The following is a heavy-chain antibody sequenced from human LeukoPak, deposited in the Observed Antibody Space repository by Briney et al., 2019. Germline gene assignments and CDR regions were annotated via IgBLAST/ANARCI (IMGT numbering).Heavy chain of an antibody. Sequence: SETLSLTCNVSGGSISNYYWSWIRQPAGKGLELIGRIYTSGSTNYNPSLKSRVTMSVDTSKNQFALKLSSVTAADTAVYYCARSRCSSISCASRGAFDIWGQGTLVTVSS. D-gene: IGHD2-2*01. CDR3: ARSRCSSISCASRGAFDI. CDR2: IYTSGST. V-gene: IGHV4-4*07. CDR1: GGSISNYY. J-gene: IGHJ4*02.